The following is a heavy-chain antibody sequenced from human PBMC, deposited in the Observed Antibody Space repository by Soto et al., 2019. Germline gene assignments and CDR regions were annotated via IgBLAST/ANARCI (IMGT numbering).Heavy chain of an antibody. D-gene: IGHD2-15*01. J-gene: IGHJ4*02. CDR3: ARDAGYCSGGSCPTDY. V-gene: IGHV3-21*01. Sequence: GGSLRLSCAASGFTFSSYSMNWVRQAPGKGLEWVSSISSSSSYIYYADSVKGRFTISRDNAKNSLYLQMNSLRAEDTAVYYCARDAGYCSGGSCPTDYWGQGTLVTVSS. CDR2: ISSSSSYI. CDR1: GFTFSSYS.